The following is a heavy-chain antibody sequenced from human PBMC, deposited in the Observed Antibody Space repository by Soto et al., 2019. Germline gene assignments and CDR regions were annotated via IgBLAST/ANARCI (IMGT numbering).Heavy chain of an antibody. CDR2: TSDSGDST. Sequence: PGGSLRLSCAASGFTFSSYAMRWVRQAPGKGLEWVSGTSDSGDSTYYADSVKGRFTISRDNSKNTLSLQMNSLRGEDTAVYYCAKATVPGTQSFYYYGMDVWGQGTTVTVSS. V-gene: IGHV3-23*01. CDR1: GFTFSSYA. CDR3: AKATVPGTQSFYYYGMDV. D-gene: IGHD6-19*01. J-gene: IGHJ6*02.